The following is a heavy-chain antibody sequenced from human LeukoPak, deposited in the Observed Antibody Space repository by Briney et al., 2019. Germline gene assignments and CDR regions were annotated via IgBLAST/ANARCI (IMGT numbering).Heavy chain of an antibody. CDR2: IIPIFGIA. V-gene: IGHV1-69*04. Sequence: SVKVSCKASGGTFSSYAVSWVRQAPGQGLEWMGRIIPIFGIANYAQKFQGRVTITADKSTSTAYMELSSLRSEDTAVYYCAREESGSYIDYWGQGTLVTVSS. CDR3: AREESGSYIDY. D-gene: IGHD1-26*01. CDR1: GGTFSSYA. J-gene: IGHJ4*02.